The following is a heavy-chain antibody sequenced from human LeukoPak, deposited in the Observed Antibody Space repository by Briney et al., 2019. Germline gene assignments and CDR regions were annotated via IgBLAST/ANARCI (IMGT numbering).Heavy chain of an antibody. V-gene: IGHV3-48*02. J-gene: IGHJ4*02. Sequence: GGSLRLSCAVSGFSFSSYSMNWVRQAPGKGLEWVSYISSSSSTIYYAHSVKSRFTISRDNAKISLYLQMNSLRDEDTAVYYGARDPIHAHMLPTYFDYWGQGTLVTVSS. CDR3: ARDPIHAHMLPTYFDY. CDR1: GFSFSSYS. D-gene: IGHD4/OR15-4a*01. CDR2: ISSSSSTI.